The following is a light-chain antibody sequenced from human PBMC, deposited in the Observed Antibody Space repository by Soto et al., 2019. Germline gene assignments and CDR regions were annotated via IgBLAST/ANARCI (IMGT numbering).Light chain of an antibody. J-gene: IGKJ4*01. Sequence: EIVFTQSPGTLSLSPGERATLCCRASQSVTSSSLAWYQQRPGQAPRLLIYGASNRATGIPDRFSGSGSGTDFTLTISRLEPEDFAVYYCQQYDDSPLTFGGGTKVDIK. CDR2: GAS. V-gene: IGKV3-20*01. CDR1: QSVTSSS. CDR3: QQYDDSPLT.